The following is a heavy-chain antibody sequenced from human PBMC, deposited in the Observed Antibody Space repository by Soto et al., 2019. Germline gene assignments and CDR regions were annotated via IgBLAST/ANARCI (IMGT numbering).Heavy chain of an antibody. D-gene: IGHD1-26*01. CDR3: AKVIVGATSFDY. J-gene: IGHJ4*02. Sequence: GGPLRLSCADSGFTFRSYAMSWVRQAPGKGLEWVSAISGSGGSTYYADSVKGGFTISRDNSKNTLYLQMNSLRAEDTAVYYCAKVIVGATSFDYWGQGTLVTVSS. CDR1: GFTFRSYA. V-gene: IGHV3-23*01. CDR2: ISGSGGST.